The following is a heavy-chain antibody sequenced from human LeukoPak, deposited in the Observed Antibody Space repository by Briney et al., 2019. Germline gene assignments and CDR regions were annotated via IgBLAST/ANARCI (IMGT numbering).Heavy chain of an antibody. J-gene: IGHJ4*02. CDR1: GGSFSGYY. CDR3: ARGSHYDFWSGYYRD. D-gene: IGHD3-3*01. V-gene: IGHV4-34*01. CDR2: INHSGST. Sequence: SETLSLTCAVYGGSFSGYYWSWIRQPPGKGLEWIGEINHSGSTNYNPSLKSRVTISVDTSKNQFSLKLSSVTAADTAVYYCARGSHYDFWSGYYRDWGQGTLVTVSS.